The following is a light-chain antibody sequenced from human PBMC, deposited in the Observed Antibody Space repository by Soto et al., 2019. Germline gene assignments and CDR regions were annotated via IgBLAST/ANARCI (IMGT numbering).Light chain of an antibody. CDR1: QSVRSSY. CDR3: QQYYHSAPLS. J-gene: IGKJ4*01. Sequence: EIVLTQSPATLSLSPGDRATLSCGASQSVRSSYVAWYQQKAGLAPRLLIYDGSSRASGIPDRFSGSGSGTDFTLTIGRLEPEDFAVYYCQQYYHSAPLSFGGGTKVEMK. CDR2: DGS. V-gene: IGKV3D-20*01.